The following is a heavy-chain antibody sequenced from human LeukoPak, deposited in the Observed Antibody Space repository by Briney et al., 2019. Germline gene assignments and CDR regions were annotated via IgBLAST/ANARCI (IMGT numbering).Heavy chain of an antibody. CDR3: AREDPQTTVPEGMDV. J-gene: IGHJ6*02. Sequence: PSETLSLTCSVSGGSISTYYWSRIRQLPGKGLEWRGYIYYTGTTNYNPSLRSRVTISVDTSRNQFSLRLSSVTAADTAVYYCAREDPQTTVPEGMDVWGHGTTVIVSS. D-gene: IGHD4-17*01. CDR2: IYYTGTT. CDR1: GGSISTYY. V-gene: IGHV4-59*01.